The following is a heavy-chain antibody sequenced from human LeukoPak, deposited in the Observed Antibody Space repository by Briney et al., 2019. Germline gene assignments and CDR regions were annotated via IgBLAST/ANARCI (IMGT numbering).Heavy chain of an antibody. CDR3: ARDLGSFGGNAGS. CDR1: GYSISSGYY. D-gene: IGHD4-23*01. J-gene: IGHJ5*02. Sequence: SETLSLTCTVSGYSISSGYYWGWIRQAPGKGLEWIGSIYYSGNTYYNPSLESRVTMSVDTSKNQFSLKLNSVTAADTAVYYCARDLGSFGGNAGSWGQGTLVTVSS. V-gene: IGHV4-38-2*02. CDR2: IYYSGNT.